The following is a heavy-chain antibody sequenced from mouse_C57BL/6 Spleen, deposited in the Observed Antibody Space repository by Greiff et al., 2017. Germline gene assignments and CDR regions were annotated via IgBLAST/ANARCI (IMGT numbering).Heavy chain of an antibody. CDR2: IWSDGST. Sequence: QVQLKESGPGLVAPSQSLSITCTVSGFSLTSYGVHWVRQPPGKGLEWLVVIWSDGSTTYNSALKSRLSISKDNSKSQVFLKMNSLQTDDTAMYYCARHGTTVVAEEAMDYWGQGTSVTVSS. CDR1: GFSLTSYG. J-gene: IGHJ4*01. CDR3: ARHGTTVVAEEAMDY. V-gene: IGHV2-6-1*01. D-gene: IGHD1-1*01.